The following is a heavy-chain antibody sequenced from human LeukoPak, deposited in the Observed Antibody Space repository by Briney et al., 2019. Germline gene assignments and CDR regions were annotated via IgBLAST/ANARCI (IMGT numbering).Heavy chain of an antibody. D-gene: IGHD5-12*01. CDR1: GFTFSSYW. V-gene: IGHV3-74*01. Sequence: GGSLRLSCAASGFTFSSYWMHWVRQAPGKGLVWVSGINSDGSSTSYADSVKGRFTISRDNAKNTLYLQMNSLRAEDTAVYYCASYGGYDYWGQGTLVTVSS. CDR3: ASYGGYDY. CDR2: INSDGSST. J-gene: IGHJ4*02.